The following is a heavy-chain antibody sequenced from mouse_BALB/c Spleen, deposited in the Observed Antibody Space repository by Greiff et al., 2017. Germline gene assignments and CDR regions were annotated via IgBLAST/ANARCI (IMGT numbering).Heavy chain of an antibody. D-gene: IGHD2-3*01. Sequence: VQGVESGAELAKPGASVKMSCKASGYTFTSYWMHWVKQRPGQGLEWIGYINPSTGYTEYNQKFKDKATLTADKPSSTAYMQLSSLTSEDSAVYYCARLGYYDGYYTIAYWGQGTLVTVSA. CDR2: INPSTGYT. J-gene: IGHJ3*01. CDR1: GYTFTSYW. V-gene: IGHV1-7*01. CDR3: ARLGYYDGYYTIAY.